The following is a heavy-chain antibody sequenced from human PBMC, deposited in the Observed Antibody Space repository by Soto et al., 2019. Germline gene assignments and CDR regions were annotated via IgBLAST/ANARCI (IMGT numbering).Heavy chain of an antibody. V-gene: IGHV3-23*01. Sequence: EGSRRLSCAASGSAFSSYPMSWVRQAPGKGLEWGSAIIGSGGSTSYADSVKGRFTLSRDNSKNTLYLQMNSLRPEDTALYYCAKDSDQLLFDYASSGMYVWGQGTTVTVSS. CDR3: AKDSDQLLFDYASSGMYV. CDR1: GSAFSSYP. D-gene: IGHD2-2*01. CDR2: IIGSGGST. J-gene: IGHJ6*02.